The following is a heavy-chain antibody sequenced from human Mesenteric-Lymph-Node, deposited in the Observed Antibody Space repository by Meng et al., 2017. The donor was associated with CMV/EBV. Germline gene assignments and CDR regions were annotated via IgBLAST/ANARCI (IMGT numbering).Heavy chain of an antibody. CDR3: ARGKDTYSNWFDP. V-gene: IGHV1-2*02. CDR2: INPNSGGT. CDR1: GYTFTGYY. J-gene: IGHJ5*02. Sequence: KASGYTFTGYYMHWVRQAPGQGLEWMGWINPNSGGTNYAQKFQGRVTMTRDTSISTAYMELSSLRSEDTALYYCARGKDTYSNWFDPWGQGTLVTVSS. D-gene: IGHD2-15*01.